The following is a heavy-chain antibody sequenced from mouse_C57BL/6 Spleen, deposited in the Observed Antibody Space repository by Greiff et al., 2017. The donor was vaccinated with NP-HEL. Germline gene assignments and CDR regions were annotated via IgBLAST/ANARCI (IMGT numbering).Heavy chain of an antibody. D-gene: IGHD2-3*01. CDR3: ARSVDGRYFDV. Sequence: QVQLQQSGAELVRPGTSVKMSCKASGYTFTNYWIGWAKQRPGHGLEWIGDIYPGGGYTKYNEKFKGKATLTADKSSSTAYMQFSSLTSEDSAIYYCARSVDGRYFDVWGTGTTVTVSA. CDR2: IYPGGGYT. V-gene: IGHV1-63*01. CDR1: GYTFTNYW. J-gene: IGHJ1*03.